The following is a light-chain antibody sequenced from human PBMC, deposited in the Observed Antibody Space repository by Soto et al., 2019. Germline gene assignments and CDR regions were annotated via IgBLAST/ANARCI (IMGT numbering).Light chain of an antibody. J-gene: IGKJ1*01. V-gene: IGKV3-20*01. CDR3: QQYGSSPRT. CDR2: GAS. CDR1: QSVSSSF. Sequence: ESVLTQSPGTLSLSPGERATLSCRASQSVSSSFLAWYQQKPGQAPRLLIYGASSRATGIPDRFSGSGSGTDFTLTISRLEPEDFAVYYCQQYGSSPRTFGPGTKLAIK.